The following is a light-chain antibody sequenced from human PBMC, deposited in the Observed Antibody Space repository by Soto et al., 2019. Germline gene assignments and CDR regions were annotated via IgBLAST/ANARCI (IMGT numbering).Light chain of an antibody. Sequence: EIVLTRSPGTLSLSPGERTTLSCRASQSVSSSYLAWYQQKPGQAPRLLIYGASSRATGIPDRFSGSGSGTDFTLTISRLEPEDFAVYYCQQYGSSPNTFGGGTKVDI. V-gene: IGKV3-20*01. CDR3: QQYGSSPNT. CDR1: QSVSSSY. CDR2: GAS. J-gene: IGKJ4*01.